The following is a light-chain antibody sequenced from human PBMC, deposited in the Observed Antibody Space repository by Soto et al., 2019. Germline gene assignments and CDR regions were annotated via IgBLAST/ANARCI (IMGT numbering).Light chain of an antibody. Sequence: DIQMTQSPTSLSTSVGDRVTITCRASQSISSKLNWYQQKPGKVPKLLIYAASSLQSGVPSRFSGSGSGTDFTLTISSLQPDDFATYYCQQYNSYPWTFGQGTKVDIK. CDR3: QQYNSYPWT. CDR1: QSISSK. V-gene: IGKV1-39*01. CDR2: AAS. J-gene: IGKJ1*01.